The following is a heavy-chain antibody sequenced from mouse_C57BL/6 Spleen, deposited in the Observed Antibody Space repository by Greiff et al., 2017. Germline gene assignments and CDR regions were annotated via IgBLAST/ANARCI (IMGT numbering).Heavy chain of an antibody. J-gene: IGHJ3*01. CDR1: GYTFTDYN. V-gene: IGHV1-18*01. Sequence: EVQLQQSGPELVKPGASVKIPCKASGYTFTDYNMDWVKQSHGKSLEWIGDINPNNGGTIYNQKFKGKATLTVDKSSSTAYMVLRSLTSEDTAVYYCARSGQRRLLAYWGQGTLVTVSA. D-gene: IGHD3-2*02. CDR2: INPNNGGT. CDR3: ARSGQRRLLAY.